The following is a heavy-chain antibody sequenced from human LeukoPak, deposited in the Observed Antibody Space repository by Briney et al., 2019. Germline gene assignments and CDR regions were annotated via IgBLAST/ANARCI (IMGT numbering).Heavy chain of an antibody. CDR3: ARQYYDFWSGSMAGGYYYYYYMDV. J-gene: IGHJ6*03. Sequence: ASVKVSCKASGYTFTSYGITWVRQAPGQGLEWMGWISVYNGNTNYAQKLQGRVTMTTDTSTSTAYMELRSLRSDDTAVYYCARQYYDFWSGSMAGGYYYYYYMDVWGKGTTVTVSS. CDR2: ISVYNGNT. CDR1: GYTFTSYG. D-gene: IGHD3-3*01. V-gene: IGHV1-18*01.